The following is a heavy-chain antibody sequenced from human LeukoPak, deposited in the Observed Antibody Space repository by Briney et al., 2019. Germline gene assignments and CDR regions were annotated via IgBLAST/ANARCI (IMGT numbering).Heavy chain of an antibody. CDR2: IRSKANSYAT. CDR3: TRHVGSSRHFDY. CDR1: GFTFSGSA. V-gene: IGHV3-73*01. D-gene: IGHD6-13*01. Sequence: GGSLRLSCAASGFTFSGSAMHWVRQASGKGLEWVGRIRSKANSYATAYAASVKGRFTISRDDSKNTAYLQMNSLKTEDTAVYYCTRHVGSSRHFDYWGQGTLVTVSS. J-gene: IGHJ4*02.